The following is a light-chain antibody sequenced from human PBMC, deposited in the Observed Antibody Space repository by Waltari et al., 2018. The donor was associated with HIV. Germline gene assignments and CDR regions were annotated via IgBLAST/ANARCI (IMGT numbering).Light chain of an antibody. CDR2: EVS. CDR1: SSDVGGYNA. V-gene: IGLV2-14*01. Sequence: QSALTQPASVSGSPGQSISISCPGTSSDVGGYNAVSWYQQHPAKPPTLVILEVSNLPSGVSNRFSGSKSGNRASLTISGLQAEDEAYYYCSSYTSSDTVVFGGGTKVTVL. J-gene: IGLJ2*01. CDR3: SSYTSSDTVV.